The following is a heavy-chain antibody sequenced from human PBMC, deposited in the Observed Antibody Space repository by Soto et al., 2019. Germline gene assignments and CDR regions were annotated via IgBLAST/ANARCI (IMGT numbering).Heavy chain of an antibody. CDR2: IWNDGSNK. Sequence: PGGSLRLSCAASGFTFSRDAMHWVRQAPGKGLEWVAFIWNDGSNKYYTDSVKDRFTISRDNSKNTLDLQMNSLRAEDTAVYYCARDPGGSGFPFESWGQGTLVTVSS. J-gene: IGHJ4*02. CDR1: GFTFSRDA. V-gene: IGHV3-33*01. D-gene: IGHD6-25*01. CDR3: ARDPGGSGFPFES.